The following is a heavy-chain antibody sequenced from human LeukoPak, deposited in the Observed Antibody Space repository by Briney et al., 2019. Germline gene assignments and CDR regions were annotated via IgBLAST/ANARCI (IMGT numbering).Heavy chain of an antibody. CDR2: INQDGSQK. Sequence: PGGSLRLSCAGSGFTFSSHWIGWVRQAPGKGLEWVAHINQDGSQKYYVDSVEGRFAISRDNAKNTLFLQMSSLRVEDTAVYYCAREEVTGEDYWGQGTLVTVSS. CDR1: GFTFSSHW. V-gene: IGHV3-7*01. J-gene: IGHJ4*02. CDR3: AREEVTGEDY. D-gene: IGHD1-1*01.